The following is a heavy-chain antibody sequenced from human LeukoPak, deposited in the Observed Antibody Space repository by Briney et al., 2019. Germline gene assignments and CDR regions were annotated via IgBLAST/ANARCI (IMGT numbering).Heavy chain of an antibody. D-gene: IGHD1-26*01. V-gene: IGHV3-23*01. CDR3: AKFPWELPPSFGTYFDY. CDR1: GFTFSSYG. J-gene: IGHJ4*02. CDR2: ISGSGGST. Sequence: PGGPLRLSCAASGFTFSSYGTSWVRQAPGKGLEWVSAISGSGGSTYYADSVKGQFTISRDNSKNTLYLQMNSLRAEDTAVYYCAKFPWELPPSFGTYFDYWGQGTLVTVSS.